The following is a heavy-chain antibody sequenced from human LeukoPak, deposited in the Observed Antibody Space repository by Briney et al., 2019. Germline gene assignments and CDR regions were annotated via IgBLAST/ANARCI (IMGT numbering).Heavy chain of an antibody. CDR3: ARDSFEYSSSSRDY. CDR2: IYTSGST. V-gene: IGHV4-61*02. D-gene: IGHD6-6*01. Sequence: TLSLTCTVSGGSISSSSYYWSWIRQPAGKGLEWIGRIYTSGSTNYNPSLKSRVTISVDTSKNQFSLKLSSVTAADTAVYYCARDSFEYSSSSRDYWGQGTLVTVSS. CDR1: GGSISSSSYY. J-gene: IGHJ4*02.